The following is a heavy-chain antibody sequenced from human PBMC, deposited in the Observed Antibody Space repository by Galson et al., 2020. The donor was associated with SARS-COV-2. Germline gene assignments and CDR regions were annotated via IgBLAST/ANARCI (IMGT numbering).Heavy chain of an antibody. CDR3: ARAPFDYDILTGYYLAAPDY. D-gene: IGHD3-9*01. CDR1: GFTFSSYG. CDR2: IWYDGSNK. J-gene: IGHJ4*02. V-gene: IGHV3-33*01. Sequence: GESLRLSCAASGFTFSSYGMHWVRQAPGKGLEWVAVIWYDGSNKYYADSVKGRFTISRDNSKNTLYLQMNSLRAEDTAVYYCARAPFDYDILTGYYLAAPDYWGQGTLVTVSS.